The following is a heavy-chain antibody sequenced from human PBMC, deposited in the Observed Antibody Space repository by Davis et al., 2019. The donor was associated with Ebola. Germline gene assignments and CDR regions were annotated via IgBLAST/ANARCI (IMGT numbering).Heavy chain of an antibody. J-gene: IGHJ4*02. D-gene: IGHD3-3*01. CDR3: ARDEIGGSYFDY. CDR2: IYYSGST. Sequence: SETLSLTCTVSGGSISSSSYYWGWIRQPPGKGLEWIGSIYYSGSTYYNPSLKSRVTISVDTSKNQFSLKLSSVTAEDTAVYYCARDEIGGSYFDYWGQGILVTVSS. CDR1: GGSISSSSYY. V-gene: IGHV4-39*07.